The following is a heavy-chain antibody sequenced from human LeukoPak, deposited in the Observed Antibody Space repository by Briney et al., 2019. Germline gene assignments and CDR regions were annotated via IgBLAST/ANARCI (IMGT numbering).Heavy chain of an antibody. CDR1: GFTFSSYA. V-gene: IGHV3-23*01. CDR2: VRGSGGST. Sequence: PGGSLRLSCAASGFTFSSYAMNWVRQAPGKGLEWVSVVRGSGGSTYYADSVKGRFTISRDNSKNTLYLQMNNLRAEDTAVYYCARDLGSTNYYFDYWGQGTLVTVSS. D-gene: IGHD2-8*01. CDR3: ARDLGSTNYYFDY. J-gene: IGHJ4*02.